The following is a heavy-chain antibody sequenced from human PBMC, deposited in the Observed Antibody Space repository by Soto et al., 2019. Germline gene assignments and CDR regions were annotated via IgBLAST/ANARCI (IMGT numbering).Heavy chain of an antibody. CDR2: ISYDGSNK. D-gene: IGHD3-22*01. Sequence: QVQLVESGGGVVQPGRSLRLSCAASGFTFSSYGMHWVRQTPGKGLEWVAVISYDGSNKYYADSVKGRFTISRDNSKNTLYLQMNSLRAEDTAVYYCAKTALFRGTYDSSGYYSPLQHWGQGTLVTVSS. CDR3: AKTALFRGTYDSSGYYSPLQH. J-gene: IGHJ1*01. V-gene: IGHV3-30*18. CDR1: GFTFSSYG.